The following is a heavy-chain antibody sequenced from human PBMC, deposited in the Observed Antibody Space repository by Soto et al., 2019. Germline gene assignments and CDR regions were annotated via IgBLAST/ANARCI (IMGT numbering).Heavy chain of an antibody. CDR2: IYYSGST. J-gene: IGHJ6*03. CDR3: ARRSSHYYCYYMDV. CDR1: GGSISSYY. V-gene: IGHV4-59*08. Sequence: SETLSLTCTVSGGSISSYYWSWIRQPPGKGLEWIGYIYYSGSTNYNPSLKSRVTISVDTSKNQFSLKLSSVTAADTAVYYCARRSSHYYCYYMDVWGKGTTVNVSS.